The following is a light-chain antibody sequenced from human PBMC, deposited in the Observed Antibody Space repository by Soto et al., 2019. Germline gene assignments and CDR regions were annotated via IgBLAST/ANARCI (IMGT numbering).Light chain of an antibody. CDR3: QSYDISLHNYV. CDR1: TSNIGAPYD. J-gene: IGLJ1*01. Sequence: QSLQTQPPSVSGAPGHGVSISCTGSTSNIGAPYDVHWYQHLPRTAPKLLIYGDNNRPSGVPDRFSGSKSGTSASLAITRLQAEDEADYNCQSYDISLHNYVFGSWTKVTVL. CDR2: GDN. V-gene: IGLV1-40*01.